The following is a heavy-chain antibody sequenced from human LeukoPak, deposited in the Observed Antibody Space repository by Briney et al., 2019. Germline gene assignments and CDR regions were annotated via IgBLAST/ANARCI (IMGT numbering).Heavy chain of an antibody. V-gene: IGHV4-34*01. Sequence: PSETLSLTCAVYGGSFSDYHWSWIRQPPGKGLEWIGEINHSGSTKYNPSLKSRVTISVDTSKHQFSLKLSSVTAADTAVYYCAGAPRSGSSWSHYSHYIDVWGKGTTVTVSS. D-gene: IGHD6-13*01. CDR1: GGSFSDYH. CDR3: AGAPRSGSSWSHYSHYIDV. CDR2: INHSGST. J-gene: IGHJ6*03.